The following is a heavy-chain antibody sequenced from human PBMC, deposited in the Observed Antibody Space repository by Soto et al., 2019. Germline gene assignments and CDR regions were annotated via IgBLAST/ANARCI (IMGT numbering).Heavy chain of an antibody. J-gene: IGHJ4*02. D-gene: IGHD2-8*02. CDR3: ATGFLGLCTGGNSPLDY. V-gene: IGHV3-33*01. Sequence: QVQLVESGGGVVQPERSLRLSCAASGFTFSRQAMHWVRQAPGRGLEWVEVIWYHGIDKYYADSVKGRFTISRDNSKNTVYMQMNSLRGEDTAVYYCATGFLGLCTGGNSPLDYWGQGTLVTVSS. CDR2: IWYHGIDK. CDR1: GFTFSRQA.